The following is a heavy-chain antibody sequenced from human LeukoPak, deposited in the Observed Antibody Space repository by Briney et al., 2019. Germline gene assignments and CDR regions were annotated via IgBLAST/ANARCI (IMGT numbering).Heavy chain of an antibody. V-gene: IGHV3-7*02. Sequence: PGGSLRLSCAASGFTFSRYWMSWVRQAPGKGLEWVASMKQDGSERHYVDSVKGRFTISRDNAKNSLFLEMKSLRAEDTAVFYCVRHSDYWGQGTLVTVSS. CDR3: VRHSDY. CDR1: GFTFSRYW. CDR2: MKQDGSER. J-gene: IGHJ4*02.